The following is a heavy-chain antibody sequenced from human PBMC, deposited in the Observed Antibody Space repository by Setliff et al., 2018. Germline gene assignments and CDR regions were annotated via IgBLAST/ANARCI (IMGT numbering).Heavy chain of an antibody. CDR1: GFTFDVSG. CDR3: AICSTNYYFDY. D-gene: IGHD1-1*01. CDR2: INWSGGSR. J-gene: IGHJ4*02. V-gene: IGHV3-20*04. Sequence: GGSLRLSCGTSGFTFDVSGMSWVRQAPGKGLEWVSSINWSGGSRAYADSVKGRFTISRDNAKNSLYLQMNSLRAEDTAVYYCAICSTNYYFDYWGQGTLVTVSS.